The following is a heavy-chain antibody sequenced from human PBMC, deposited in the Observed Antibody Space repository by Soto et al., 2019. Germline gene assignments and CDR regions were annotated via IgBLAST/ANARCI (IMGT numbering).Heavy chain of an antibody. J-gene: IGHJ3*02. V-gene: IGHV3-21*01. Sequence: PGWSLRLSCAASGFTFSSYSMNLVRQAPGKGLEWVSSISSSSSYIYYADSVKGRFTISRDNAKNSLYLQMNSLRAEDTAVYYCARDGMGSSWTQEAFDIWGKGTMVTVSS. CDR1: GFTFSSYS. D-gene: IGHD6-13*01. CDR2: ISSSSSYI. CDR3: ARDGMGSSWTQEAFDI.